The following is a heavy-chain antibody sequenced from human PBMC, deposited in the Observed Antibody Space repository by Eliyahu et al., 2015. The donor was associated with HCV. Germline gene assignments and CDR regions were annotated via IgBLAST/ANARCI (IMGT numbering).Heavy chain of an antibody. CDR2: IYWDDDK. J-gene: IGHJ5*02. CDR1: GFSLSTSGVG. CDR3: AHSGGDPELWGARPQEACWFDP. V-gene: IGHV2-5*02. Sequence: QITLKESGPTLVKPTQTLTLTCTFSGFSLSTSGVGVGWIRQPPGKALEWLALIYWDDDKRYSPSLKSRLTITKDTSKNQVVLTMTNMDPVDTATYYCAHSGGDPELWGARPQEACWFDPWGQGTLVTVSS. D-gene: IGHD1-26*01.